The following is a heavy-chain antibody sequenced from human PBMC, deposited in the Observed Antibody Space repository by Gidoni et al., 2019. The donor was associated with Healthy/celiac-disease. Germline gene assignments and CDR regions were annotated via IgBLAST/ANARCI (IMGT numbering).Heavy chain of an antibody. CDR2: IRWDGGST. D-gene: IGHD6-13*01. J-gene: IGHJ4*02. Sequence: EVQLVESGGVVVQPGGSLRLSCAASGFTFDAYAMHWVRQAPGKGLEWVSLIRWDGGSTYYADSVKGRFTISRDNSKNSLYLQMNSLRAEDTALYYCAKDMRSSIAAAGTFYFDYWGQGTLVTVSS. V-gene: IGHV3-43D*03. CDR1: GFTFDAYA. CDR3: AKDMRSSIAAAGTFYFDY.